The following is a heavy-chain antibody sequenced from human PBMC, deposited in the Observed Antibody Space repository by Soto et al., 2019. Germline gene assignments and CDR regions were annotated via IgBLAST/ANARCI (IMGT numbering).Heavy chain of an antibody. Sequence: SETLSLTCTVSGVSISSGGYYWSWIRQHPGKGLEWIGYIYYSGSTYYNPSLKSRVTISVDTSKNQFSLKLSSVTAADTAVYYCARDCSSTSCYSTDAFDIWGQGTMVTVSS. CDR1: GVSISSGGYY. CDR2: IYYSGST. J-gene: IGHJ3*02. V-gene: IGHV4-31*03. D-gene: IGHD2-2*01. CDR3: ARDCSSTSCYSTDAFDI.